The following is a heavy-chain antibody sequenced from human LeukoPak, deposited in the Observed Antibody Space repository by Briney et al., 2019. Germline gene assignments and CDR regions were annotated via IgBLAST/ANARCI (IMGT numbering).Heavy chain of an antibody. V-gene: IGHV7-4-1*02. J-gene: IGHJ4*02. CDR2: INTNTGNP. D-gene: IGHD6-13*01. Sequence: ASVKVSCKASGYTFTSYAMNWVRQAPGQGLEWMGWINTNTGNPTYAQGFTGRFVFSLDTSVSTAYLQISSLKAEDIAVYYCARPKRSSSWYVMQLDYWGQGPLATVS. CDR1: GYTFTSYA. CDR3: ARPKRSSSWYVMQLDY.